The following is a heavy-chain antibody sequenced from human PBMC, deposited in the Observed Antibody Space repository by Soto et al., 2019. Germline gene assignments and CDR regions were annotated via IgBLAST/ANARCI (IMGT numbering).Heavy chain of an antibody. CDR2: IYPGDSDT. CDR1: GYSFTSYW. D-gene: IGHD6-13*01. V-gene: IGHV5-51*01. Sequence: GESLKISCKGSGYSFTSYWIGWVRQMPGKGVEWMGGIYPGDSDTRYSASFEGQVTISADNSITTAYLQWSSLKASDNAMYYCARYSSSWHPYYFDYWGQGTQVTVSS. J-gene: IGHJ4*02. CDR3: ARYSSSWHPYYFDY.